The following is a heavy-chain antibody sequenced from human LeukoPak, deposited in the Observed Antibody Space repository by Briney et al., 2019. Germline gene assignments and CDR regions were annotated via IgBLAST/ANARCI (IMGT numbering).Heavy chain of an antibody. Sequence: GASVKVSCKVSGYTLTELSMHWVRQAPGKGLEWMGGFDPEDGETIYAQKFQGRVTMTEDTSTDTAYMELSSLRSEDTAVYYCARSSITGSSSTSSDPWGQGTLVTVSS. V-gene: IGHV1-24*01. J-gene: IGHJ5*02. D-gene: IGHD1-20*01. CDR3: ARSSITGSSSTSSDP. CDR2: FDPEDGET. CDR1: GYTLTELS.